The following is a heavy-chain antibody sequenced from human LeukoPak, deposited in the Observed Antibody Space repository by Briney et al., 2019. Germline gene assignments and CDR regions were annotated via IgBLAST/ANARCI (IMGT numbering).Heavy chain of an antibody. CDR2: IYYSGST. V-gene: IGHV4-59*13. CDR3: ARVDGGGSAWYSSGKWCDP. D-gene: IGHD6-19*01. Sequence: SETLSLTCTGSVDSISSYHWSWIRQPPGKGLGRIESIYYSGSTHYNPSLKSRVIISVDTSKNQFSLKLNSVTAADTAVYYCARVDGGGSAWYSSGKWCDPWGEGTLVTVSS. J-gene: IGHJ5*02. CDR1: VDSISSYH.